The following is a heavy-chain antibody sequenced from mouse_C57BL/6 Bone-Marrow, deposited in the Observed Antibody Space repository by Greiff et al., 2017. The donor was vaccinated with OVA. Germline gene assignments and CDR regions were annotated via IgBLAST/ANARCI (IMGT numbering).Heavy chain of an antibody. CDR3: TTVIYDGYGAY. J-gene: IGHJ3*01. CDR2: IDPENGDT. CDR1: GFNIKDDY. D-gene: IGHD2-3*01. Sequence: VQLQQPGAELVRPGASVKLSCTASGFNIKDDYMHWVKQRPEQGLEWIGWIDPENGDTEYASKFQGKATITADTSSNTAYLQLSSLTSEDTAVYYCTTVIYDGYGAYWGQGTLVTVSA. V-gene: IGHV14-4*01.